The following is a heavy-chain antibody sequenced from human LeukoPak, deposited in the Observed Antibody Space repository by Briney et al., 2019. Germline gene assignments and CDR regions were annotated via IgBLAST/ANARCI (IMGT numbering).Heavy chain of an antibody. CDR1: GGTLSSYA. J-gene: IGHJ6*02. Sequence: GSSVKVSCKASGGTLSSYAISWVRQAPGQGLEWMGGIIPIFGTANYAQKFQGRVTITADESTSTAYMELSSLRSEDTAVYYCARDSCSSTSCERILHYYGMDVWGQGTTVTVSS. D-gene: IGHD2-2*01. V-gene: IGHV1-69*01. CDR2: IIPIFGTA. CDR3: ARDSCSSTSCERILHYYGMDV.